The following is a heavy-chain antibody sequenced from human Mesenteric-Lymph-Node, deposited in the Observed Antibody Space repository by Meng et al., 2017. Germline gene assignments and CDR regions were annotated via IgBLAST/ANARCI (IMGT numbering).Heavy chain of an antibody. J-gene: IGHJ4*02. D-gene: IGHD5-24*01. CDR1: GGSMSSGNYY. Sequence: GPLRESGPGLVGPSRTLSLTCTVSGGSMSSGNYYWSWIRQPPGKGLEWIGYIHHSGSAYYNPSLKSRVSISVDTSKNQFSLNLNSMTAADTAVYYCAREAGRDGYATPKFDYWGQGTLVTVSS. CDR3: AREAGRDGYATPKFDY. V-gene: IGHV4-30-4*01. CDR2: IHHSGSA.